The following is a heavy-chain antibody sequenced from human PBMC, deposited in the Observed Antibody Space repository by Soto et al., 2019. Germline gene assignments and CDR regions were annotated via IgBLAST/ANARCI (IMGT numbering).Heavy chain of an antibody. CDR2: ISWNSGSI. V-gene: IGHV3-9*01. CDR1: GFTFDDYA. D-gene: IGHD6-6*01. Sequence: EVQLVESGGGLVQPGRSLRLSCAASGFTFDDYAMHWVRQAPGKGLEWVSGISWNSGSIGYADSVKGRFTISRDNAKNSLYLQMNSLRAEDTALYYCAKDRYSSSSPECEYFDYWGQGTLVTVSS. J-gene: IGHJ4*02. CDR3: AKDRYSSSSPECEYFDY.